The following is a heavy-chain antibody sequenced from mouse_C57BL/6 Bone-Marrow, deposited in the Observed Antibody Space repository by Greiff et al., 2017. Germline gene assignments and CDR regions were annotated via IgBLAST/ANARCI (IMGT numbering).Heavy chain of an antibody. J-gene: IGHJ2*01. CDR3: ARHRAPYFDD. D-gene: IGHD3-3*01. Sequence: EVKLMESGGDLVKPGGSLKLSCAASGFTFSSYGMSWVRQTPDKRLEWVATISSGGSYTYYTDSVKGRFTISRDNAKNTLYLQMSSLKSEDTAMYYCARHRAPYFDDWGQGTTLTVSS. CDR2: ISSGGSYT. CDR1: GFTFSSYG. V-gene: IGHV5-6*01.